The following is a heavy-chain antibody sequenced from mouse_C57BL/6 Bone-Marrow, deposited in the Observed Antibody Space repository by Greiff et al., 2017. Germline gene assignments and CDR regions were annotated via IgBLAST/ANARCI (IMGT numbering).Heavy chain of an antibody. D-gene: IGHD1-1*01. V-gene: IGHV5-12*01. CDR2: ISNGGGST. Sequence: EVKLVESGGGLVQPGGSLKLSCAASGFTFSDYYMYWVRQTPEKRLEWVAYISNGGGSTYYPDTVKGRFTISRDNAKNTLYLQMSRLKSEDTAMYYCARQAVVGGYFDVWGTGTTVTVSS. J-gene: IGHJ1*03. CDR3: ARQAVVGGYFDV. CDR1: GFTFSDYY.